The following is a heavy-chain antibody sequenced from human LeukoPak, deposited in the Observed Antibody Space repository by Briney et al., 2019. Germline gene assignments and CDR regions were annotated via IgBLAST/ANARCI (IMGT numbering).Heavy chain of an antibody. J-gene: IGHJ4*02. CDR1: GFDFSGFS. CDR3: ARGSYYYGSGNPDY. CDR2: ISSSSSYI. Sequence: PGGSLRLSCVVSGFDFSGFSMSWVRQAPGKGLEWVSSISSSSSYIYYADSVKGRFTISRDNAKNSLYLQMNSLRAEDTAVYYCARGSYYYGSGNPDYWGQGTLVTVSS. V-gene: IGHV3-21*01. D-gene: IGHD3-10*01.